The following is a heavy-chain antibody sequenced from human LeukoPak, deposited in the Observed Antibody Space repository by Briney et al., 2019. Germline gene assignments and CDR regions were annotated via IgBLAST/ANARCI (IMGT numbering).Heavy chain of an antibody. CDR3: ARAPDYYDSSEYFDY. CDR1: GFTFSSYS. CDR2: ISSSSSYI. J-gene: IGHJ4*02. D-gene: IGHD3-22*01. Sequence: GGSLRLSCAASGFTFSSYSMNWVRQAPGKGLEWVSSISSSSSYIYYADSVKGRFTISRDNAKNSLYLQMNSLRAEDTAVRYCARAPDYYDSSEYFDYWGQGTLVTVPS. V-gene: IGHV3-21*01.